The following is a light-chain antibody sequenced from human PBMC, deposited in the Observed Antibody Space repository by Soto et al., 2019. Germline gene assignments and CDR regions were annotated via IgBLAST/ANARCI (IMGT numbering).Light chain of an antibody. CDR3: QTWGTGPAV. V-gene: IGLV4-69*01. J-gene: IGLJ7*01. CDR1: SGHSSYA. CDR2: LNSDGSH. Sequence: QSVLTQSPSAYASLGASAKLTCTLSSGHSSYAIAWHQQQPEKGPRYLMKLNSDGSHSKGDGIPDRFSGSSSGAERYLTISSLQSEDEADYYCQTWGTGPAVFGGGTQLTVL.